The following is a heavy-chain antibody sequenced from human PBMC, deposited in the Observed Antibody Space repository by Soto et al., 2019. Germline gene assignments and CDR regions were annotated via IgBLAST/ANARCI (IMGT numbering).Heavy chain of an antibody. V-gene: IGHV4-4*07. D-gene: IGHD2-21*01. CDR3: ARGAISYYDGMDV. CDR2: IYTSGST. Sequence: QVQLQESGPGLVKPSETLSLTCTVSGGSISSYYWSWIRPPAGKGLEWIGRIYTSGSTNYNPSLNSRVTMSVDTSKNQFSLKLSSVTAADTAGYYCARGAISYYDGMDVWGQGTTVTVSS. CDR1: GGSISSYY. J-gene: IGHJ6*02.